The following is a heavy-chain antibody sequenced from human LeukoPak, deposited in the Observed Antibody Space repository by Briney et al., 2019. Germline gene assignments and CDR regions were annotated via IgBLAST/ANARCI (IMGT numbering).Heavy chain of an antibody. V-gene: IGHV3-23*01. Sequence: GGSLRLSCAGSGFTFSTYGMSWVRQAPNKGLEWLSTISGSGDSTYYADSVKGRFTISRDDSKNTLFLQMNSLRAEDTAIYYCAKWQYYVSGDDYWGQGILVTVSS. CDR3: AKWQYYVSGDDY. CDR1: GFTFSTYG. D-gene: IGHD3-10*01. CDR2: ISGSGDST. J-gene: IGHJ4*02.